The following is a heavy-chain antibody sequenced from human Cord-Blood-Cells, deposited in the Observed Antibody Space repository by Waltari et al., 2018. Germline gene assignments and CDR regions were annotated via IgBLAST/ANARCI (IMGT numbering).Heavy chain of an antibody. CDR3: ARGASSGYYYYYYYGMDV. D-gene: IGHD3-22*01. Sequence: QVQLQQWGAGLLKPSETLSLTCAVYGGSFSGYYWSWIRQPPGKGLEWIGEINHSGSTNYTPSLKSRVTISVDTSKNQFSLKLSSVTAADTAVYYCARGASSGYYYYYYYGMDVWGQGTTVTVSS. CDR2: INHSGST. V-gene: IGHV4-34*01. J-gene: IGHJ6*02. CDR1: GGSFSGYY.